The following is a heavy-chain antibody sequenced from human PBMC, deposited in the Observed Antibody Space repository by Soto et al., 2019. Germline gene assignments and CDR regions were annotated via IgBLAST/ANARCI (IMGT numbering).Heavy chain of an antibody. V-gene: IGHV4-39*01. J-gene: IGHJ4*02. Sequence: SETLSLTCTVSCVSITTSSYYWGWIRQTPGKGLEWIGSIYYSGETYYNPSLGSRVTISIDRSKNLFSLNLTSVTAADTAIYYCARHGSLWGQGALVTVSS. CDR3: ARHGSL. CDR2: IYYSGET. CDR1: CVSITTSSYY.